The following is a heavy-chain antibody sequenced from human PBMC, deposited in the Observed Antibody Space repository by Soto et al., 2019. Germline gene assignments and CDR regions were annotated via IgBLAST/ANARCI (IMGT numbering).Heavy chain of an antibody. D-gene: IGHD3-3*01. CDR1: GYSFSTYD. V-gene: IGHV1-18*04. Sequence: QLHLVQSGAEVREPGASVKLSCKASGYSFSTYDISWLRQAPGKGLEWMGVISPNNGNRNFVWKFLDRVIMTADTSSNTAYMELESLRYDDTAIYYCATSYDSGFDPWGQGTLVTVSS. CDR3: ATSYDSGFDP. J-gene: IGHJ5*02. CDR2: ISPNNGNR.